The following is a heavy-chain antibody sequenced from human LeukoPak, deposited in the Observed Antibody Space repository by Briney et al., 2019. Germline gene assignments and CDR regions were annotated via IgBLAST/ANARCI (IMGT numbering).Heavy chain of an antibody. CDR1: GISLSNYA. Sequence: GGSLRLSCVDSGISLSNYALTWVRQAPGKGLEWVSYISERGGSTTYADSLKGRFTISRDTSLNTLYLQMNNLRAEDTAVYFCAKRGVVIRGLLVIGYHQEAYHYDFWGQGVLVTVSS. CDR2: ISERGGST. D-gene: IGHD3-10*01. CDR3: AKRGVVIRGLLVIGYHQEAYHYDF. V-gene: IGHV3-23*01. J-gene: IGHJ4*02.